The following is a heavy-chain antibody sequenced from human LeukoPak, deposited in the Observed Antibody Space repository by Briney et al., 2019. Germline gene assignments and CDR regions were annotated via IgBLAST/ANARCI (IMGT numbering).Heavy chain of an antibody. J-gene: IGHJ4*02. V-gene: IGHV1-2*02. D-gene: IGHD5-12*01. CDR1: GDTFTNQY. CDR2: INPYNGGT. CDR3: ARDAGVATPNAFDY. Sequence: GASVKVSCKASGDTFTNQYMHWVRQAPGQGFEWLGWINPYNGGTKYAQKFQGRVTMTRDTSLSTAYMELRSLRTDDTAVYYCARDAGVATPNAFDYWGQGTLVTVSS.